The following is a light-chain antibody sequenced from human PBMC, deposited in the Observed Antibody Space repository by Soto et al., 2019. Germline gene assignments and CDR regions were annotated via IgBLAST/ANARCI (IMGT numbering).Light chain of an antibody. Sequence: ETVLTQSPGTLSLSPGERVTLSCRASQSVCSRCLAWYQQKPGQSPRLLIYGASSRATGTPDRFSGSGSGTDFTLTISRREPEDFAVYYCQHYGTTPWTFGQGTKVGIK. J-gene: IGKJ1*01. CDR3: QHYGTTPWT. V-gene: IGKV3-20*01. CDR1: QSVCSRC. CDR2: GAS.